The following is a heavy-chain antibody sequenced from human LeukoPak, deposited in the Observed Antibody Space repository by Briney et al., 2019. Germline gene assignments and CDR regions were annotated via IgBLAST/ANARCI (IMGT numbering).Heavy chain of an antibody. CDR2: IWYDGSNK. V-gene: IGHV3-33*01. CDR3: ARDVEARISAAGTFDY. J-gene: IGHJ4*02. CDR1: GFTFSSYG. D-gene: IGHD6-13*01. Sequence: GGSLRLSCAASGFTFSSYGMHWVRQAPGKGLEWVAVIWYDGSNKYYADSVKGRFAISRDNSKSTLWLQMNSLRADDTAIYYCARDVEARISAAGTFDYWGQGSLVTVSS.